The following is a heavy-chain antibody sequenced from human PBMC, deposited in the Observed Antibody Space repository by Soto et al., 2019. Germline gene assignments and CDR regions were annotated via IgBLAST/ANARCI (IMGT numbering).Heavy chain of an antibody. CDR3: ATSPRAAAGRWGYYYYGMDV. Sequence: GESLKISCKGSGYSFTSYWIGWVRQMPGKGLEWMGIIYPGDSDTRYSPSFQGQVTISADKSISTAYLQWSSLKASDTAMYYCATSPRAAAGRWGYYYYGMDVWGQGTTVTVSS. V-gene: IGHV5-51*01. CDR2: IYPGDSDT. CDR1: GYSFTSYW. D-gene: IGHD6-13*01. J-gene: IGHJ6*02.